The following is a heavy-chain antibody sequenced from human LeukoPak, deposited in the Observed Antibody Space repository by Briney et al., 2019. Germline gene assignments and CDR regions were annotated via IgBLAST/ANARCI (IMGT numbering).Heavy chain of an antibody. CDR2: VYASGTT. D-gene: IGHD2-21*01. V-gene: IGHV4-4*07. CDR1: GASVSTYF. CDR3: AKTHCGGGSCDKFDS. Sequence: PSETLSLTCTVSGASVSTYFWSWIRQPAGKTLEWIGRVYASGTTYYNPSLRSRVTLSIDTSKNQFSLSLNSVTAADTAVYYCAKTHCGGGSCDKFDSWGQGIPVTVSS. J-gene: IGHJ5*01.